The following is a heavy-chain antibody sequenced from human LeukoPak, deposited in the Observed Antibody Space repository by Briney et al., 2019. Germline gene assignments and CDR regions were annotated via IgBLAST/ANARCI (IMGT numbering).Heavy chain of an antibody. V-gene: IGHV3-23*01. CDR2: ISGSGGST. Sequence: GGSLRLSCAVSGFTFSKAWMSWVRQTPGKGLEWVSAISGSGGSTYYADSVKGRFTISRDNSKNTLYLQMNSLRAEDTAVYYCAKIPTYYYDSSGYPYFDPWGQGTLVTVSS. D-gene: IGHD3-22*01. CDR3: AKIPTYYYDSSGYPYFDP. CDR1: GFTFSKAW. J-gene: IGHJ5*02.